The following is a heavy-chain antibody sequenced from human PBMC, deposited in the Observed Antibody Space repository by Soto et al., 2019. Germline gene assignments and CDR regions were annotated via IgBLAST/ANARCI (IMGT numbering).Heavy chain of an antibody. V-gene: IGHV3-49*04. CDR1: GFTFGDYS. CDR2: IRSKASGGTS. CDR3: TRDQPITP. J-gene: IGHJ3*01. Sequence: LRLSCTASGFTFGDYSMSWVRQAPGKGLEWVGYIRSKASGGTSEYAASVKGRFTFSRDDSKSIAYLQMNSLKIEDTAIYYCTRDQPITPWGQGTMVTVSS. D-gene: IGHD3-10*01.